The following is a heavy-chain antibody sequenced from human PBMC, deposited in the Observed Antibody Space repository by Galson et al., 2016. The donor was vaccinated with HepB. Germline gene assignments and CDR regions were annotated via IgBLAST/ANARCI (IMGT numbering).Heavy chain of an antibody. J-gene: IGHJ4*02. CDR1: GFTFSSFW. Sequence: SLRLSCAASGFTFSSFWMSWVRQAPGKGLEWVANIKQDGSEKYYVDSVKGRFTISRDNAKKSLYLQMSSLRAADTAVYYCARRREVGATSAQFDYWGQGTLVTVSS. CDR3: ARRREVGATSAQFDY. D-gene: IGHD1-26*01. V-gene: IGHV3-7*01. CDR2: IKQDGSEK.